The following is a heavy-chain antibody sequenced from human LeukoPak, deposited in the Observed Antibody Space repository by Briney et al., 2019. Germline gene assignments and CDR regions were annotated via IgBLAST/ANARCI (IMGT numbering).Heavy chain of an antibody. J-gene: IGHJ3*02. D-gene: IGHD3-16*02. CDR1: GGSISSYY. V-gene: IGHV4-59*08. Sequence: SETVSLTCTVSGGSISSYYWSWIRQPPGKGLEWIGYIYYSGSTNYNPSLKSRVTISVDTSKNQFSLKLSSVTAADTAVYYCARKVWGSYRYAPAFDIWGQGTIVTVSS. CDR2: IYYSGST. CDR3: ARKVWGSYRYAPAFDI.